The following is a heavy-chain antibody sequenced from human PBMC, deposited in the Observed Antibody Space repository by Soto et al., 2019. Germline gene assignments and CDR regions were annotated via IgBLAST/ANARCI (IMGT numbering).Heavy chain of an antibody. V-gene: IGHV3-49*05. J-gene: IGHJ2*01. CDR2: IRSKSYGKTT. D-gene: IGHD5-18*01. CDR1: GFTFGDYG. Sequence: EVQLVESGGGLVRPGRSLRLSCSTSGFTFGDYGMTWFRQAPGKGLEWVGLIRSKSYGKTTEYAASAKDRFTISRDDSKRTAYLQMNSLQADDTAVYYCAREGWGYGAPKCYFDLWGRGTLVTVSS. CDR3: AREGWGYGAPKCYFDL.